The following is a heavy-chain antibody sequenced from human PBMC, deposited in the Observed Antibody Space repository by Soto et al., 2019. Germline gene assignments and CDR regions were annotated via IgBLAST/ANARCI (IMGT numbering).Heavy chain of an antibody. Sequence: QVQLVQSGAEVKKPGSSVKVSCKASGGTFSIYAISWVRQAPGQGLEWMGGIIPIFGTANYAQKFQGRVTITADESTSTAYMELSSLTSEDTAVYYCASSSTDGPSQYYHYYGTDVWGQGTTVTVSS. D-gene: IGHD2-2*01. V-gene: IGHV1-69*12. CDR2: IIPIFGTA. CDR1: GGTFSIYA. J-gene: IGHJ6*02. CDR3: ASSSTDGPSQYYHYYGTDV.